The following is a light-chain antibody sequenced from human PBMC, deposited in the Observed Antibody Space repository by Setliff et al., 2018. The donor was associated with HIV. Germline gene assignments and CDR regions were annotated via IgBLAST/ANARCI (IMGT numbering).Light chain of an antibody. CDR2: RNN. CDR1: SSNIGSNT. J-gene: IGLJ2*01. V-gene: IGLV1-44*01. CDR3: AAWDDSLNGVV. Sequence: SVLTQPPSASGTPGQRVTISCSGSSSNIGSNTVNWYQQLPGTAPKLVIYRNNQRPSGVPDRFSGSKSGTSASLAISGLQSEDEADYYCAAWDDSLNGVVFGGGTKVTVL.